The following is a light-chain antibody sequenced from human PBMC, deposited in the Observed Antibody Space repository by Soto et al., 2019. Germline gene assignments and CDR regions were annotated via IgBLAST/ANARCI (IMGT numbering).Light chain of an antibody. Sequence: IVLTLSPGTLSLSPEERATLSCRASESLSSAYLAWYQQKPGQAPRLLLYGASTRATGIPDRFSGSGSGTDFTLTISSLQSEDLAVYYCQQFRNWPWTFCQGTKVDIK. V-gene: IGKV3-20*01. J-gene: IGKJ1*01. CDR2: GAS. CDR3: QQFRNWPWT. CDR1: ESLSSAY.